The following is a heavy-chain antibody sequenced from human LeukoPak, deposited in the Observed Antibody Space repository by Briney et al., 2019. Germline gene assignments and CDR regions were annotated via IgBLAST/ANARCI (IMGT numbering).Heavy chain of an antibody. D-gene: IGHD3-10*01. V-gene: IGHV4-59*11. CDR3: ARDRTIRGEYCFDY. J-gene: IGHJ4*02. CDR1: GGSISSHY. Sequence: SETLSLTCTVSGGSISSHYWSWVRQSPEKGLEWLAYTSYSGTTNYNPSLKSRVTISLDTSKNQFSLRMSSLTAADTAVYYCARDRTIRGEYCFDYWGQGTLVTVSS. CDR2: TSYSGTT.